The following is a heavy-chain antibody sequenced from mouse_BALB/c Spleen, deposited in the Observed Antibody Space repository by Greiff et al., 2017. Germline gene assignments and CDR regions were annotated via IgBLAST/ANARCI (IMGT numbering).Heavy chain of an antibody. D-gene: IGHD1-1*01. V-gene: IGHV1-7*01. CDR3: ARGYYGSSYVGAMDY. Sequence: VQLQQSGAELAKPGASVKMSCKASGYTFTSYWMHWVKQRPGQGLEWIGYINPSTGYTEYNQKFKDKATLTADKSSSTAYMQLSSLTSEDSAVYYCARGYYGSSYVGAMDYWGQGTSVTVSS. J-gene: IGHJ4*01. CDR1: GYTFTSYW. CDR2: INPSTGYT.